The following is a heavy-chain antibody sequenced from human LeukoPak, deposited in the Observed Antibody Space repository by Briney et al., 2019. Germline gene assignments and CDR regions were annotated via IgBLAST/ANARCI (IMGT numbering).Heavy chain of an antibody. J-gene: IGHJ4*02. D-gene: IGHD4-23*01. CDR3: AKDGGNSGFEY. Sequence: PGRSLRLSCAASGLTFSSYGMHWVRQAPGKGLEWVAVISYDGGNKYYVDSVKGRFTISRDNSKNTLYLQMNSLRAEDTAVYYCAKDGGNSGFEYWGQGTLVTVSS. CDR1: GLTFSSYG. CDR2: ISYDGGNK. V-gene: IGHV3-30*18.